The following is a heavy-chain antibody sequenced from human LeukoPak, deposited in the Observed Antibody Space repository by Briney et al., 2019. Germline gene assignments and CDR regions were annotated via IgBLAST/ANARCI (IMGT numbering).Heavy chain of an antibody. CDR3: AKHQAMATVDPFDY. CDR2: IWYDGSNK. J-gene: IGHJ4*02. Sequence: GGSLRLSCAASGFTFSSYGMHWVRQAPGKGLEWVAVIWYDGSNKYYADSVKGRFTISRDNSKNTLYLQMNSLRAEDTAVYYCAKHQAMATVDPFDYWGQGTLVTVSS. CDR1: GFTFSSYG. V-gene: IGHV3-33*06. D-gene: IGHD5-24*01.